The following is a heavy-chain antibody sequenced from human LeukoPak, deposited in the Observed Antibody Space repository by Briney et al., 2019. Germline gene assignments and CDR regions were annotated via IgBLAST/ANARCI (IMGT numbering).Heavy chain of an antibody. CDR2: IYTSGTT. D-gene: IGHD2-2*01. CDR1: GGSISIYY. CDR3: AHGAMYQLDY. Sequence: SETLSLTCTVSGGSISIYYWSWIRQPAGKGLEWIGRIYTSGTTHYNPSLKSRVTMSVDTSKNQFSLKLSSVTAADTAVYYCAHGAMYQLDYWGQGTLVTVSS. J-gene: IGHJ4*02. V-gene: IGHV4-4*07.